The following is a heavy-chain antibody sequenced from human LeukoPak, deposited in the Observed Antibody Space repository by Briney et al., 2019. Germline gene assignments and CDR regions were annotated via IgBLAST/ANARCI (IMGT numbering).Heavy chain of an antibody. CDR3: AKDSGGYGDSLHFDY. CDR1: GFTFSSYG. Sequence: GRSLRLSCAASGFTFSSYGMHWVRQAPGKGLEWVAVISYDGSNKYYADSVKGRFTISRDNSKNTLYLHINSLRAEDTAVYYCAKDSGGYGDSLHFDYWGQGTLVTVSS. V-gene: IGHV3-30*18. J-gene: IGHJ4*02. CDR2: ISYDGSNK. D-gene: IGHD4-17*01.